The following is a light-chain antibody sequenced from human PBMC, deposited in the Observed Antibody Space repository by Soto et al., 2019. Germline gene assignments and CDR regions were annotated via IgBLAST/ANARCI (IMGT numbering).Light chain of an antibody. CDR3: SSHTISNTLPLF. CDR1: RRDVGGYNY. CDR2: EVT. Sequence: QSALTQPASVSGSPGQSITISCTGTRRDVGGYNYVSWYQQYPGKSPKLLIYEVTHRPSGVSNRFSGSKSGNTASLTISGLQAEDEADYYFSSHTISNTLPLFFGTWTKVTV. V-gene: IGLV2-14*01. J-gene: IGLJ1*01.